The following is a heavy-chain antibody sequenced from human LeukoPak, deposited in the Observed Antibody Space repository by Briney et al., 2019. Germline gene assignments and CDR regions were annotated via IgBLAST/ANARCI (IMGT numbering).Heavy chain of an antibody. V-gene: IGHV4-38-2*01. D-gene: IGHD3-22*01. J-gene: IGHJ4*02. Sequence: SETLSLTCAVSGYSISSGYYWGWIRQPPGKGLEWIGSIYHSGSTYYNPSLKSRVTISLDTSKNQFSLKLSSVTAADTAVYYCARLSDYYDSSGLIDYWGQGTLVTVSS. CDR1: GYSISSGYY. CDR2: IYHSGST. CDR3: ARLSDYYDSSGLIDY.